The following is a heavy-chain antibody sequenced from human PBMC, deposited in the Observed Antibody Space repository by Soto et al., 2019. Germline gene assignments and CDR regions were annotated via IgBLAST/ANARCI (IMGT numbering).Heavy chain of an antibody. J-gene: IGHJ5*02. Sequence: QVQLQQWGAGLLKPSETLSLTCAVYGGSFSGYYWSWIRQPPGKGLEWIGEINHSGSTNYNPSLKSLVTISVDTSKNQFSLKLSSVTAADTAVYYCASTPRRYCSSTSCRNAFDPWGQGTLVTVSS. V-gene: IGHV4-34*01. CDR1: GGSFSGYY. CDR2: INHSGST. D-gene: IGHD2-2*01. CDR3: ASTPRRYCSSTSCRNAFDP.